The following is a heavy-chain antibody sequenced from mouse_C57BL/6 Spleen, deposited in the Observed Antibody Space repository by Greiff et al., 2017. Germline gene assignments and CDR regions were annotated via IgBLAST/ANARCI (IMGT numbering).Heavy chain of an antibody. Sequence: EVQVVESGGGLVKPGGSLKLSCAASGFTFSSYAMSWVRQTPEKRLEWVATISDGGSYTYYPDNVKGRFTISRDNAKNNLYLQMSHLKSEDTAMYCCARGDYDGYYFDYWGQGTTLTVSS. J-gene: IGHJ2*01. D-gene: IGHD2-4*01. V-gene: IGHV5-4*01. CDR3: ARGDYDGYYFDY. CDR2: ISDGGSYT. CDR1: GFTFSSYA.